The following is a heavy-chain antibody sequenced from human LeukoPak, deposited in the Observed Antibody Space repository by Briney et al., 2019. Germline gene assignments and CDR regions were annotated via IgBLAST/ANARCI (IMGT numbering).Heavy chain of an antibody. CDR3: ARGWYDGDWFDP. CDR2: MNPNSGNT. J-gene: IGHJ5*02. Sequence: ASVKVSCKASGYTFTSYDINWVRQATGQGLEWMGWMNPNSGNTGYAQKFQGRVTMTRNTSISTAYMELSSLRSEDTAVYYCARGWYDGDWFDPWGQGTLVTVSS. D-gene: IGHD1-1*01. V-gene: IGHV1-8*02. CDR1: GYTFTSYD.